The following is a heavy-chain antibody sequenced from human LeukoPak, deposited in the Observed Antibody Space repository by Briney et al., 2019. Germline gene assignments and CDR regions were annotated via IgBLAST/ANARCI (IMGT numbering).Heavy chain of an antibody. CDR2: IYYSGTT. CDR1: GGSISNYY. J-gene: IGHJ3*02. Sequence: SETLSLTCAVYGGSISNYYWSWIRQPPGKGLEWIGFIYYSGTTHYNPSLKSRVTMSVATSNNQFSLRLSSVTAADTAIYYCAGPSAAFDIWGQGTMVTVSS. D-gene: IGHD1-26*01. CDR3: AGPSAAFDI. V-gene: IGHV4-59*08.